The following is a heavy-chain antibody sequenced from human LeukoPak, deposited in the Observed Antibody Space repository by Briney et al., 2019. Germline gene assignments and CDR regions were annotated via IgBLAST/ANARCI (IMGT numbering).Heavy chain of an antibody. V-gene: IGHV3-21*01. D-gene: IGHD6-19*01. CDR2: ISSSSSYI. CDR3: ARDQEQWLVPRRKFDY. Sequence: PGGSLRLSCAAAGFTFSSYGVNWVRQAAGKRLEWVSSISSSSSYIYYADSVKGRFTISRDNAKNSLYLQMNSLRAEDTAVYYCARDQEQWLVPRRKFDYWGQGTLVTVSS. J-gene: IGHJ4*02. CDR1: GFTFSSYG.